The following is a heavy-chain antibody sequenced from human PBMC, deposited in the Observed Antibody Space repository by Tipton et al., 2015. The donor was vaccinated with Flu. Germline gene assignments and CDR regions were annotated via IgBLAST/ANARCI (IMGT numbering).Heavy chain of an antibody. D-gene: IGHD3-3*01. CDR3: ARGVTGGTIFGVVTPYYYYGMDV. Sequence: QLVQSGAEVKKPGASVKVSCKASGYTFTSYDINWVRQAAGQGLEWMGWMNPNSGNTGYAQKFQGRVTMTRNTSISTAYMELSSLRSEDTAVYYCARGVTGGTIFGVVTPYYYYGMDVWGQGTTVTVSS. J-gene: IGHJ6*02. CDR2: MNPNSGNT. CDR1: GYTFTSYD. V-gene: IGHV1-8*01.